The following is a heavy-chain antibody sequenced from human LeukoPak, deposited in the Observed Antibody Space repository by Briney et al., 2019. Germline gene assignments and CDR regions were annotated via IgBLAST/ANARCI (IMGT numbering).Heavy chain of an antibody. D-gene: IGHD6-13*01. Sequence: ASVKVSCKASGYTFTSYYMHWVRQAPGQGLEWMGIINPSGGSTSYAQKFQGRVTMTKDMSTSTVYMELSSLRSEDTAVYYCARDFGGGQQLVSYYFDYWGQGTLVTVSS. CDR3: ARDFGGGQQLVSYYFDY. J-gene: IGHJ4*02. CDR2: INPSGGST. CDR1: GYTFTSYY. V-gene: IGHV1-46*01.